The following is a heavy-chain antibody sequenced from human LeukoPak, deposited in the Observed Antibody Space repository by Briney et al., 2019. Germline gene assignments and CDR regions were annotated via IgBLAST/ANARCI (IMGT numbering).Heavy chain of an antibody. CDR3: ATSYDMGWLIGY. Sequence: GGTLSLSGAASGFTFGDTWLNWLGQVQGQGLEWVANISQDGSEKFYVASVKGRFTISRDNGNSSLYLQMNSLRAEDTALYYCATSYDMGWLIGYWGQGTLVTVSS. CDR1: GFTFGDTW. V-gene: IGHV3-7*03. CDR2: ISQDGSEK. D-gene: IGHD3/OR15-3a*01. J-gene: IGHJ4*02.